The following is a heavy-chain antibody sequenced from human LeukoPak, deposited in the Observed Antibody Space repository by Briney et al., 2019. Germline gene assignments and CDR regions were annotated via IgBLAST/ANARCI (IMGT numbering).Heavy chain of an antibody. CDR3: ARVDSGITMVRGVIILTLDY. D-gene: IGHD3-10*01. Sequence: GGSLRLSCAASGFTFSSYSMNWVRQAPGKGLEWASYISSSSSTIYYADSVKGRFTISRDNAKNSLYLQMNSLRAEDTAVYYCARVDSGITMVRGVIILTLDYWGQGTLVTVSS. CDR1: GFTFSSYS. V-gene: IGHV3-48*01. CDR2: ISSSSSTI. J-gene: IGHJ4*02.